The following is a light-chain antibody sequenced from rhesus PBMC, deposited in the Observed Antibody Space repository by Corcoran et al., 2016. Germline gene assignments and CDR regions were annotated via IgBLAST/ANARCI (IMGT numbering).Light chain of an antibody. J-gene: IGKJ2*01. CDR1: QGISNN. CDR2: KAS. CDR3: QHGYGTPYS. V-gene: IGKV1-25*01. Sequence: EIQMTQSPSSLSASVGDRVTITCPASQGISNNLAWYPQKPGKVPKLLNFKASTLQSGVPSRFSGSGSGTEFTLTISSLQPEDFATYYCQHGYGTPYSFGQGTKVEIK.